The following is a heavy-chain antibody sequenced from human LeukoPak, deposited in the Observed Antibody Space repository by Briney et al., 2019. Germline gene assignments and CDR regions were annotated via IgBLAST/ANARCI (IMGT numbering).Heavy chain of an antibody. V-gene: IGHV1-2*06. CDR2: INPNSGGT. D-gene: IGHD3-22*01. CDR1: GYTFTGYY. CDR3: ATLYYYDSSGFDDAFDI. Sequence: ASVKVSCKASGYTFTGYYMHWVRQVPGQGLEWMGRINPNSGGTNYAQKFQGRVTMTRDTSISTAYMELSRLRSDDTAVYYCATLYYYDSSGFDDAFDIWGQGTMVTVSS. J-gene: IGHJ3*02.